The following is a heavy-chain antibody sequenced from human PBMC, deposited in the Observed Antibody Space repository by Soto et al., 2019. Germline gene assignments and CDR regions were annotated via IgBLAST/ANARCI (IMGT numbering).Heavy chain of an antibody. D-gene: IGHD3-3*01. CDR2: IIPIFGTA. CDR3: ARQAGSYDFWSGYPSNYYYYYGMDV. CDR1: GGTFSSYA. J-gene: IGHJ6*02. Sequence: ASVKVSCKASGGTFSSYAISWVRQAPGQGLEWMGGIIPIFGTANYAQKFQGRVTITADESTSTAYMELSSLRSEDTAVYYCARQAGSYDFWSGYPSNYYYYYGMDVWGQGTTVTVSS. V-gene: IGHV1-69*13.